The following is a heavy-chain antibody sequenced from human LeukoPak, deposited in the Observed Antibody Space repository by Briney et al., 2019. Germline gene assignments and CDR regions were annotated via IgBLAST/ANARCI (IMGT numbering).Heavy chain of an antibody. CDR3: AKDDPLEYSSGWYFDY. J-gene: IGHJ4*02. Sequence: GGSLRLSCAASGFTFSSYAMSWVRQAPGKGLEWVSAISGSGGSTYYADSVKGRFTISRDNSKNTLYLQMNSLRAEDTAVYYCAKDDPLEYSSGWYFDYWGQGTLVTVSS. V-gene: IGHV3-23*01. CDR2: ISGSGGST. CDR1: GFTFSSYA. D-gene: IGHD6-19*01.